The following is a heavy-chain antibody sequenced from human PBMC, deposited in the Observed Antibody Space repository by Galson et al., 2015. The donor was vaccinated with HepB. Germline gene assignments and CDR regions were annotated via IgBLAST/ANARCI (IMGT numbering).Heavy chain of an antibody. CDR2: ISGSGGTT. CDR3: AKDRNSTSPGTYGMDV. V-gene: IGHV3-23*01. Sequence: SLRLSCAASGFPFSTYTMSWVRQAPGKGLEWVSAISGSGGTTYYADSVRGRFTISRDNTQRTLYLQMSRLRGEDTALYYCAKDRNSTSPGTYGMDVWGQGTTVTVFS. CDR1: GFPFSTYT. J-gene: IGHJ6*02. D-gene: IGHD6-6*01.